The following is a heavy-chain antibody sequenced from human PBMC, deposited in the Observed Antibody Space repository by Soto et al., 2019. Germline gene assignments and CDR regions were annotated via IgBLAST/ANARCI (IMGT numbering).Heavy chain of an antibody. CDR2: IWYDGSKR. Sequence: QEQLVESGGGVVQPGRSLRLSCAASGFSFRNYGIHWVRQAPGKGLDWVAVIWYDGSKRYYADSVRGRFTISRDNSGNTVHLQMDSLRAEXXXXXXXXXXXGSGVHHSCLDVWGQGTTVVVS. D-gene: IGHD6-19*01. CDR1: GFSFRNYG. V-gene: IGHV3-33*01. CDR3: XXXXGSGVHHSCLDV. J-gene: IGHJ3*01.